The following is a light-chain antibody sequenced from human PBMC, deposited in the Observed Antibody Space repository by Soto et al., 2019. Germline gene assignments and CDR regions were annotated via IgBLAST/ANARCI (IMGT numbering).Light chain of an antibody. CDR1: GSDVGSYNL. Sequence: SMLTQPASVSGSPGQSITISSTGTGSDVGSYNLVSWYQQHPDKAPKLMIYEGFKRPSWVSNRFSGSKSGNTASLTISGLQAEDEADYYCCSYAPSSTYIFGSGTKVTVL. J-gene: IGLJ1*01. CDR3: CSYAPSSTYI. V-gene: IGLV2-23*01. CDR2: EGF.